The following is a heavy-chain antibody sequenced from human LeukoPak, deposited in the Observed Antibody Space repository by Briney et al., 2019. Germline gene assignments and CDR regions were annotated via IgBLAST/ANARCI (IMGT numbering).Heavy chain of an antibody. V-gene: IGHV4-61*02. CDR1: GGSISSGSYY. Sequence: SQTLSLTCTVSGGSISSGSYYCSWIRQPAGKGPEWIGRIYTSGSTNYNPSLKSRVTISVDTSKNQFSLKLSFVTAADTAVYYCARSSSSGYYYGYYFDYWGQGTLVTVSS. J-gene: IGHJ4*02. CDR3: ARSSSSGYYYGYYFDY. CDR2: IYTSGST. D-gene: IGHD3-22*01.